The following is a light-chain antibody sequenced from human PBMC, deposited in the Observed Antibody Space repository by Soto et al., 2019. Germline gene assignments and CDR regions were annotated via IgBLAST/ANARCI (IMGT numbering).Light chain of an antibody. J-gene: IGLJ1*01. CDR1: SIDVGSYNL. CDR2: EVS. CDR3: CSYAGSSTFPYV. V-gene: IGLV2-23*02. Sequence: QSALTQPASVSGSPGQSITISCTGTSIDVGSYNLVSWYQHHPGKAPKLMIYEVSKRPSGVSNRFSGSKSGNTASLTISGLQAEDEADYYCCSYAGSSTFPYVFGTGTKLTVL.